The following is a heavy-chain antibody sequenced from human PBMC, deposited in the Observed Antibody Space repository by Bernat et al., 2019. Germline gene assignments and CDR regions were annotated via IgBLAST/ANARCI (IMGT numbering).Heavy chain of an antibody. D-gene: IGHD6-13*01. J-gene: IGHJ6*03. CDR2: ISSSSSYT. Sequence: QVQLVESGGGLVKPGGSLRLSCAASGFTFSDYYMSWIRQAPGKGLEWVSYISSSSSYTNYADSVKGRFTISSDNAKNSLYLQMNSLRAEDTAVYYCARVGRGSSWSYYYYYMDVWGKGTTVTVSS. CDR3: ARVGRGSSWSYYYYYMDV. CDR1: GFTFSDYY. V-gene: IGHV3-11*06.